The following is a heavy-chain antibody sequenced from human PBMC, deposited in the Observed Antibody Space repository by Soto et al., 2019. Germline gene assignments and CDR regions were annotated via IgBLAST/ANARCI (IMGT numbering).Heavy chain of an antibody. CDR3: ARHPAGLRYFDY. Sequence: PGGSLRLSCAASGFIFSSFDMHWVRQAPGKGLEWVSSISGSGSRTYYADSVKGRLTISRDNSKNTLYLHMSSLRAEDTAVYYCARHPAGLRYFDYWGPGTLVTVSS. V-gene: IGHV3-23*01. CDR1: GFIFSSFD. D-gene: IGHD3-9*01. J-gene: IGHJ4*02. CDR2: ISGSGSRT.